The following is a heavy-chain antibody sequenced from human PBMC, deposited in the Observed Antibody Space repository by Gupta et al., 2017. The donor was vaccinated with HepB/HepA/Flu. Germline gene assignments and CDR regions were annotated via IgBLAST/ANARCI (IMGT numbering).Heavy chain of an antibody. CDR2: IHYTGST. Sequence: QVQLQESGPGLVKPSQTLSLTCAVSGDSISTRIYFWGWIRQRPGKGLEWIGYIHYTGSTFYNPSLESRETISRDTSKNQFSLKLRAVTAADTAVYYCAREVDVATTTDAFDIWGQGTMVTVSS. CDR3: AREVDVATTTDAFDI. CDR1: GDSISTRIYF. V-gene: IGHV4-31*11. J-gene: IGHJ3*02. D-gene: IGHD5-12*01.